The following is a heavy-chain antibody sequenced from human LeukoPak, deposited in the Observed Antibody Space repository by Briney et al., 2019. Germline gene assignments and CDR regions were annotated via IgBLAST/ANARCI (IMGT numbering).Heavy chain of an antibody. J-gene: IGHJ4*02. CDR2: IYPGDSDT. V-gene: IGHV5-51*01. CDR1: GYRFTSYW. CDR3: ARQGGLTTVTTGIDY. Sequence: GESLKISCKGSGYRFTSYWIGWVRQMPGKGLEWMGIIYPGDSDTRYSPSFQGQVTISADKSISTAYLQWSSLKASDTAMYYCARQGGLTTVTTGIDYWGQGTLVTVSS. D-gene: IGHD4-17*01.